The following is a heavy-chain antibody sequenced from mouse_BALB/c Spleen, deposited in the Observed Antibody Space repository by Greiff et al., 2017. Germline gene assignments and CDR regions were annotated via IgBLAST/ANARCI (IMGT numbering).Heavy chain of an antibody. D-gene: IGHD1-1*01. J-gene: IGHJ4*01. V-gene: IGHV1-82*01. CDR1: GYAFSSSW. Sequence: QVQLQQSGPELVKPGASVKISCKASGYAFSSSWMNWVKQRPGQGLEWIGRIYPGDGDTNYNGKFKGKATLTADKSSSTAYMQLSSLTSVDSAVYFCASSIYYYGSSPYAMDYWGQGTSVTVSS. CDR2: IYPGDGDT. CDR3: ASSIYYYGSSPYAMDY.